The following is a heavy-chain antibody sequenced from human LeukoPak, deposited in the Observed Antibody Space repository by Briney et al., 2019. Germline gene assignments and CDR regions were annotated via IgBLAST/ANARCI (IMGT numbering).Heavy chain of an antibody. CDR2: ISSSGSTI. D-gene: IGHD6-13*01. CDR1: GFTFSDYY. Sequence: KPGGSLRLSCAASGFTFSDYYMSWIRQAPGKGLEWVSYISSSGSTIYYADSVKGRFTISRDNAKNSLYLQMNSLRAEDTAVYYCARDSSCWYFGAYYYYGMDVWGQGTTVTVSS. V-gene: IGHV3-11*01. CDR3: ARDSSCWYFGAYYYYGMDV. J-gene: IGHJ6*02.